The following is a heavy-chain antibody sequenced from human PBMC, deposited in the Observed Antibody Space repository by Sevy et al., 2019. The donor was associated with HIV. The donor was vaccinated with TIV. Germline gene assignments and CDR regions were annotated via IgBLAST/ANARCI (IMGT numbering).Heavy chain of an antibody. D-gene: IGHD3-22*01. Sequence: APVKVSCKVSGYTLTELSMHWVRQAPGKGLEWMGGFDPEDGETIYAQKFQGRVTMTEDTSTDTAYMELSSLRSEDTAVYYCATPSLNYYDSSGYWVYFDYWGQGTLVTVSS. CDR2: FDPEDGET. CDR1: GYTLTELS. CDR3: ATPSLNYYDSSGYWVYFDY. J-gene: IGHJ4*02. V-gene: IGHV1-24*01.